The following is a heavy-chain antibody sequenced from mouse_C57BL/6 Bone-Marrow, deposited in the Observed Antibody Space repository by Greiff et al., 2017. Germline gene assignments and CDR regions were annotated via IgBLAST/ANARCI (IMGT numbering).Heavy chain of an antibody. V-gene: IGHV1-19*01. Sequence: EVQLQQSGPVLVKPGASVKMSCKASGYTFTDYYMNWVKQSHGKSLEWIGVINPYNGGTSYNQKFKGKATLTVDKSSSTAYMELNSLTSEDSAVYYCARGGYGSTDWYFDVWGTGTTVTVSS. CDR3: ARGGYGSTDWYFDV. CDR2: INPYNGGT. J-gene: IGHJ1*03. D-gene: IGHD1-1*01. CDR1: GYTFTDYY.